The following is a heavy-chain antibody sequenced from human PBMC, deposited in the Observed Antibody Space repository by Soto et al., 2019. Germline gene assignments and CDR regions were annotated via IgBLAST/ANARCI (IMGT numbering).Heavy chain of an antibody. CDR1: GYTFTSDW. CDR2: IYPGDSET. J-gene: IGHJ5*02. CDR3: ARTHLGEFTHWFDP. Sequence: GEPLKISCKGSGYTFTSDWIAWVRQMPGKGLEWMGMIYPGDSETRYSPSFQGQVTISADKSITTAYLQWSSLKASDTAMYYCARTHLGEFTHWFDPWGQGNMVTVSS. D-gene: IGHD3-16*01. V-gene: IGHV5-51*01.